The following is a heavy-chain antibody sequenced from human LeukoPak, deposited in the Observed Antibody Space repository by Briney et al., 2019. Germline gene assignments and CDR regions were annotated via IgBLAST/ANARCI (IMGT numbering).Heavy chain of an antibody. J-gene: IGHJ6*03. V-gene: IGHV4-61*02. CDR3: ARGSVWQESGYYYYYYMDV. D-gene: IGHD3-3*01. CDR2: IYTSGST. CDR1: GGSISSGSYY. Sequence: SETLSLTCTVSGGSISSGSYYWSWIRQPAGKGLEWIGRIYTSGSTNYNPSLKSRVTISVDTSKNQFSLKLSSVTAADTAVYYCARGSVWQESGYYYYYYMDVWGKGTTVTVSS.